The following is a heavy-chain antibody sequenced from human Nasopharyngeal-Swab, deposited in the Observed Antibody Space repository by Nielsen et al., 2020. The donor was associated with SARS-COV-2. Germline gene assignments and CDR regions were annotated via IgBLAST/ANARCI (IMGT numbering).Heavy chain of an antibody. Sequence: SETLSLTCAVYGGSFNIYYWSWIRQPPGKGLEWIGEINHRGSTNYNPSLKRRVTISVDTSKTQFSLKLSSVTAEDTAVYYCARDGPGYSGYEGGEYFDYWGQGTLVTVSS. CDR3: ARDGPGYSGYEGGEYFDY. V-gene: IGHV4-34*01. CDR1: GGSFNIYY. CDR2: INHRGST. D-gene: IGHD5-12*01. J-gene: IGHJ4*02.